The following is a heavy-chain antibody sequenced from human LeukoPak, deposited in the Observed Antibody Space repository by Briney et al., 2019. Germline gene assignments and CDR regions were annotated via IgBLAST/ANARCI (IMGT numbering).Heavy chain of an antibody. CDR1: GSTFSSYA. Sequence: GRSLRLSCAASGSTFSSYAMHWVRQAPGKGLEWVAVISYDGSNKYYADSVKGRFTISRDNSKNTLYLQMNSLRAEDTAVYYCARTVCSGGSCPGVFYYYGMDVWGKGTTVTVSS. D-gene: IGHD2-15*01. J-gene: IGHJ6*04. CDR2: ISYDGSNK. CDR3: ARTVCSGGSCPGVFYYYGMDV. V-gene: IGHV3-30*04.